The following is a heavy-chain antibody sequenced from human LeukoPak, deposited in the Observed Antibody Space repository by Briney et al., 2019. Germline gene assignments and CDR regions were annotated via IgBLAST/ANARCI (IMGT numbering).Heavy chain of an antibody. CDR2: ISSSGSTI. D-gene: IGHD6-13*01. Sequence: PGGSLRLSCAASGFTFSDYYMSWIRQAPGKGLEWVSYISSSGSTIYYADSVKGRFTISRDNAKNSLYLQMNSLRAEDTAVYYCAKDYSSSWWYYFDYWGQGTLVTVSS. V-gene: IGHV3-11*04. CDR3: AKDYSSSWWYYFDY. J-gene: IGHJ4*02. CDR1: GFTFSDYY.